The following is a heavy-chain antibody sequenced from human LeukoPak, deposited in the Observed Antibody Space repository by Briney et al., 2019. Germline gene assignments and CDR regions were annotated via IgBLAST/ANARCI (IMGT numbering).Heavy chain of an antibody. D-gene: IGHD4-17*01. CDR3: ARDKRYSTVTGNWFDP. J-gene: IGHJ5*02. V-gene: IGHV4-34*01. CDR1: GGSFSGYY. Sequence: SETLSLTCAVYGGSFSGYYWSWIRQPPGKGLEWIGEINHSGSTNYNPFLKSRVTISVDTSKNQFSLKLSSVTAADTAVYYCARDKRYSTVTGNWFDPWGQGTLVTVSS. CDR2: INHSGST.